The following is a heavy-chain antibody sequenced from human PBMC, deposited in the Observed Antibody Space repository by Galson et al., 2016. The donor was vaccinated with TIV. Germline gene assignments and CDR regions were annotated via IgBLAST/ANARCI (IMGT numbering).Heavy chain of an antibody. Sequence: SLRLSCAASGFTFSSYAMNWVRQAPGKGLEWVSAISGSGATTYYADSVKGRFTISRDNSKNTLYLQMNSLRAEDTALYYCAKAAGSGSSWRVDYWGQGTPVTVSS. CDR2: ISGSGATT. CDR3: AKAAGSGSSWRVDY. J-gene: IGHJ4*02. CDR1: GFTFSSYA. D-gene: IGHD6-13*01. V-gene: IGHV3-23*01.